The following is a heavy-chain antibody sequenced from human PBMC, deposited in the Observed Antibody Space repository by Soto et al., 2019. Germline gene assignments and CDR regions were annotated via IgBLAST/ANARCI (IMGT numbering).Heavy chain of an antibody. CDR2: MNPNSGNT. Sequence: QVQLVQSGAEVKKPGASVKVSCKASGYTFTSYDINWVRQATGHGLEWMGWMNPNSGNTGYAQKFQGRVTMTRNTSMSTAYMELRRLRSEDTAVYYCARGINYYDSGDDAVDIWGQGTRVTVSS. J-gene: IGHJ3*02. D-gene: IGHD3-10*01. CDR1: GYTFTSYD. CDR3: ARGINYYDSGDDAVDI. V-gene: IGHV1-8*01.